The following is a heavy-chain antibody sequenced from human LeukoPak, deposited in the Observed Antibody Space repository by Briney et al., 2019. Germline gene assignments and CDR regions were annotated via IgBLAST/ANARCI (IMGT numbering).Heavy chain of an antibody. V-gene: IGHV1-46*01. CDR1: GYTFTSYY. D-gene: IGHD3-10*01. J-gene: IGHJ4*02. Sequence: ASVKVSCKASGYTFTSYYMHWVRQAPGQGLEWMGIINPSGGSTSYAQKFQGRVTMTRDTSTSTVYMELSSLRSEDTAVYYCARDRTETYYYGSGSISDYWGQGTLVTVSS. CDR2: INPSGGST. CDR3: ARDRTETYYYGSGSISDY.